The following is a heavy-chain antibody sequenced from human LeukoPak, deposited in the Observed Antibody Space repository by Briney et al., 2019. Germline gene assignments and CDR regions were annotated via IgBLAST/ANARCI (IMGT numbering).Heavy chain of an antibody. CDR1: GGSISSYY. CDR3: ARTPPAYGKPGLDY. CDR2: IYYSGST. J-gene: IGHJ4*02. Sequence: PSETLSLTCTVSGGSISSYYWSWIRQPPGKGLEWIGYIYYSGSTNYNPSLKSRVTISVDTSKNQFSLKLTSVTAADTAVYYCARTPPAYGKPGLDYWGQGTLVTVSS. V-gene: IGHV4-59*08. D-gene: IGHD1-14*01.